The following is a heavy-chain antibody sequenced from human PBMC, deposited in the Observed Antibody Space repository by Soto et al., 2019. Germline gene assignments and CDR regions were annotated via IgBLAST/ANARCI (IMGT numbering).Heavy chain of an antibody. CDR2: IYYSGDT. Sequence: PSETLSLTCTVSGGSISSAKFYWTWIRQHPGEGLEWIGYIYYSGDTYSNPSLKSRVSISIDTSENQFSLRLTSVTVADTAVYYCAREGGDGVDYWGQGTLVTVS. V-gene: IGHV4-31*03. CDR1: GGSISSAKFY. D-gene: IGHD3-16*01. CDR3: AREGGDGVDY. J-gene: IGHJ4*02.